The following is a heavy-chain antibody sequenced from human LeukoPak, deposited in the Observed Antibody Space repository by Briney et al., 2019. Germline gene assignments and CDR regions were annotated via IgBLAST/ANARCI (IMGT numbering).Heavy chain of an antibody. CDR1: GFTVSSNY. J-gene: IGHJ4*02. Sequence: GGSLRLSCAASGFTVSSNYMSWVRQAPGKGLEWVSVIYSGGSTYYADSVKGRFTISRDNSKNTLYLQMNSLRAEDTAVYYCAREFFDREGGTTVLDYWGQGTLVTVSS. CDR2: IYSGGST. CDR3: AREFFDREGGTTVLDY. D-gene: IGHD1-26*01. V-gene: IGHV3-53*01.